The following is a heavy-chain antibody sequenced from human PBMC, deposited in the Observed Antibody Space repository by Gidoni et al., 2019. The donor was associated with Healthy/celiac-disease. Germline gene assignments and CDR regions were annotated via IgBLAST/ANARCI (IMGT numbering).Heavy chain of an antibody. J-gene: IGHJ4*02. V-gene: IGHV1-2*02. CDR1: GYTFTGYY. D-gene: IGHD2-15*01. CDR2: INPNSGGT. Sequence: QVQLVQSGAEVKKPGASVKVSCKASGYTFTGYYMHWVRQAPGQGLEWMGWINPNSGGTNYAQKFQGRVTMTRDTSISTAYMELSRLRSDDTAVYYCARGYCSGGSCYSGVLDYWGQGTLVTVSS. CDR3: ARGYCSGGSCYSGVLDY.